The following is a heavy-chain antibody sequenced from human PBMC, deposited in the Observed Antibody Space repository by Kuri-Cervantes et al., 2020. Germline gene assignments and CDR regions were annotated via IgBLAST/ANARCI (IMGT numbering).Heavy chain of an antibody. Sequence: SETLSLTCTVSGGSISSYYWSWIRQPPGKGLEWIGYIYYSGSTNYNPSLQSRVTISVDTSKNQFSLKLSSVTAADAAVYYCATNRCSSTSCYEYNWFDPWGQGTLVTVSS. CDR2: IYYSGST. V-gene: IGHV4-59*01. CDR3: ATNRCSSTSCYEYNWFDP. CDR1: GGSISSYY. D-gene: IGHD2-2*01. J-gene: IGHJ5*02.